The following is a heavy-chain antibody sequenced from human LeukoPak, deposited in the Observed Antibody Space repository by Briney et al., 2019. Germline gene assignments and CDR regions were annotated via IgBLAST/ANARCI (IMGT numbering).Heavy chain of an antibody. D-gene: IGHD2-15*01. CDR1: GGSISGYY. V-gene: IGHV4-4*07. Sequence: PSETLSLTCTVSGGSISGYYWSWIRQPAGKGLEWIGRIYTSGNTNYNPSLESRVTMSVDKSKNQSSLRLSSVTAADTAVYYCATASPPKDAHYYYYMDVWGKGATVTVSS. CDR3: ATASPPKDAHYYYYMDV. J-gene: IGHJ6*03. CDR2: IYTSGNT.